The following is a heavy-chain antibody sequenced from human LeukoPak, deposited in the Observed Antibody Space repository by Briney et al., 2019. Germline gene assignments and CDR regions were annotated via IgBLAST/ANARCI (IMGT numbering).Heavy chain of an antibody. Sequence: PGASRQISCQGSGSIFTSYWIGWVRQLPGKGLEWMGIIYPGDSDTRYSPAFQGQVTISADESLTTAYLQWSRLKASDTAMYYCARPDYGDTHDAFDIWGQGTLVTVSS. CDR3: ARPDYGDTHDAFDI. CDR1: GSIFTSYW. CDR2: IYPGDSDT. J-gene: IGHJ3*02. V-gene: IGHV5-51*01. D-gene: IGHD4-17*01.